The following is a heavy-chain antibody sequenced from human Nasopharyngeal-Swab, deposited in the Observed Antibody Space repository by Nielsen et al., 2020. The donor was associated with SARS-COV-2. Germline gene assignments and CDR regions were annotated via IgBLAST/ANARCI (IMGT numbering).Heavy chain of an antibody. CDR1: GDSVSSNNAA. CDR3: ARRQMGAHAFDI. D-gene: IGHD3-16*01. CDR2: TYYRSTWYN. V-gene: IGHV6-1*01. J-gene: IGHJ3*02. Sequence: SETLSLTCAISGDSVSSNNAAWNWIRQSPSRGLEWLGRTYYRSTWYNEYAASVKSRVTINPDTSKNQLSLQVNSMTAEDTAVYYCARRQMGAHAFDIWGQGTMVTVSS.